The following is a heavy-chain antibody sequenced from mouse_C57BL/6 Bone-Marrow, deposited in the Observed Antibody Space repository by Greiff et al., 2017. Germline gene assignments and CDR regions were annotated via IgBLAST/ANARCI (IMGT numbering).Heavy chain of an antibody. Sequence: QVQLQQPGAELVMPGASVKLSCKASGYTFTSYWMHWVKQRPGQGLEWIGEIDPSDSYTNYNQKFKGKSTLTVDKSSSTAYMQLSSLTSEDSAVYYCARENYYYGSAWFAYWGQGTLGTVSA. CDR2: IDPSDSYT. CDR1: GYTFTSYW. D-gene: IGHD1-1*01. CDR3: ARENYYYGSAWFAY. V-gene: IGHV1-69*01. J-gene: IGHJ3*01.